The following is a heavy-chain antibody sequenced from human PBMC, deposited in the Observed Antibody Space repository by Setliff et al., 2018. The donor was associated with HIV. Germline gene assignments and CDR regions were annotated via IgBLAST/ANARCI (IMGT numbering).Heavy chain of an antibody. J-gene: IGHJ4*02. CDR2: LIPALGEP. V-gene: IGHV1-69*11. CDR1: GHTLRNNV. CDR3: GRGTLYGVSDY. Sequence: ASVKVSCKASGHTLRNNVINWVRQAPGQGLEWVGSLIPALGEPHYARSVQGRAAITADDSTHTAYLELVDLRSDDTATYYCGRGTLYGVSDYWGPGTLVTVSS. D-gene: IGHD3-3*01.